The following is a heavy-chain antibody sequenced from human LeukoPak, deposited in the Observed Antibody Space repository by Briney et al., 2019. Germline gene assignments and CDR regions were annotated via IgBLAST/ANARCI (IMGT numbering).Heavy chain of an antibody. D-gene: IGHD2-15*01. CDR2: IRSSSSYI. CDR1: GFTFSSYS. Sequence: GGSLRLSCAASGFTFSSYSMNWVRQAPGKGLEWVSSIRSSSSYIYYADSVKGRFTISRDNAKNSLYLQMNSLRAEDTAVYYCARNAAANYGMDVWGQGTTVTVSS. J-gene: IGHJ6*02. V-gene: IGHV3-21*01. CDR3: ARNAAANYGMDV.